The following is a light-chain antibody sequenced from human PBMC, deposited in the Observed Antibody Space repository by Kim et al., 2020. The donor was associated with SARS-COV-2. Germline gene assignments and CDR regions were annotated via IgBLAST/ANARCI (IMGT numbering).Light chain of an antibody. CDR1: QTVSNW. Sequence: DIQLTQSPSTLSASVEDSVTMTCRASQTVSNWFAWYQQKPGKVPTLLIYEASTLESGLPSRFSGSRSGTEFTLTISSLQPDDFATYYCQQYKVYSPTCGEGTKLE. CDR3: QQYKVYSPT. J-gene: IGKJ2*01. CDR2: EAS. V-gene: IGKV1-5*03.